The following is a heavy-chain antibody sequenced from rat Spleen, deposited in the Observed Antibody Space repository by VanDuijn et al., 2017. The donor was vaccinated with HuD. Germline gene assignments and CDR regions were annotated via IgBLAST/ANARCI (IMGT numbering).Heavy chain of an antibody. Sequence: EVQLVESGGGLVQPGRSLKLSCAASGFTFSNYDMAWVRQAPTKGLEWVASISPSGGSTYYRDSVKGRFTISRDNAKSTLYLQMDSLRSEDTATYYCARHDSTIAAHFDYWGQGVMVTVSS. CDR2: ISPSGGST. V-gene: IGHV5-25*01. CDR1: GFTFSNYD. CDR3: ARHDSTIAAHFDY. D-gene: IGHD1-2*01. J-gene: IGHJ2*01.